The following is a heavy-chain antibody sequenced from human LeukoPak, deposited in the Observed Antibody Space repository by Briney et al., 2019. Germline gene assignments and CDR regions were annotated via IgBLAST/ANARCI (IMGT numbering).Heavy chain of an antibody. CDR3: ARERIAAARERDYFDY. V-gene: IGHV3-21*01. CDR1: GFTFSSYS. CDR2: ISSSSSYI. J-gene: IGHJ4*02. Sequence: GRSLRLSCAASGFTFSSYSMNWVRQAPGKGLEWVSSISSSSSYIYYADSVKGRFTISRDNAKNSLYLQMNSLRAEDTAVYYCARERIAAARERDYFDYWGQGTLVTVSS. D-gene: IGHD6-13*01.